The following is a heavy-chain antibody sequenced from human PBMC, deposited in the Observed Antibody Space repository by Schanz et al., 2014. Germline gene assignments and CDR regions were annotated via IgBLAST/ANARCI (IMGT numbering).Heavy chain of an antibody. CDR3: ARRAYCSPIGCPFDS. CDR2: VRNKNNKDTT. D-gene: IGHD2-15*01. J-gene: IGHJ4*02. V-gene: IGHV3-72*01. CDR1: GFTFSDYY. Sequence: VQLVESGGGLVKPGGSLRLSCAASGFTFSDYYMSWIRQAPGKGLEWVGRVRNKNNKDTTEYAASVKDRFTITRGDSNNSLYLQKNSLNTEDNTMYYCARRAYCSPIGCPFDSWGQGTLVTVSS.